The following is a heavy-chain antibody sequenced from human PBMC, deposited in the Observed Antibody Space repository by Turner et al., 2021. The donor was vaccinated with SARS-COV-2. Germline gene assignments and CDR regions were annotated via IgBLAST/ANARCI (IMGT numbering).Heavy chain of an antibody. J-gene: IGHJ5*02. CDR1: GYTLIELS. D-gene: IGHD2-8*01. CDR2: FDPEDGET. Sequence: QVQLVQSGAEVKKPGASVKVSCKVSGYTLIELSMHWVRQAPGKGREWMGGFDPEDGETIYAQKFQGRVTMTEDTSTDTAYMGLSSLRSEDTAVYYCATAPPYCTNGVCPNWFDPWGQGTLVTVSS. CDR3: ATAPPYCTNGVCPNWFDP. V-gene: IGHV1-24*01.